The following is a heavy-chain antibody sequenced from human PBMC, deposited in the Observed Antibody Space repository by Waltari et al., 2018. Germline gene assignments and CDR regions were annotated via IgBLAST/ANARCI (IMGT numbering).Heavy chain of an antibody. Sequence: WIRRRPGKGQELIAYSNNSVNTNYNTSLNSLDTISVNTSKNQFSLKLTSATAAGTAVYDSARGPGQYTYSSEWFDPWGQGTLVIVSS. CDR3: ARGPGQYTYSSEWFDP. CDR2: SNNSVNT. D-gene: IGHD2-21*01. J-gene: IGHJ5*02. V-gene: IGHV4-59*01.